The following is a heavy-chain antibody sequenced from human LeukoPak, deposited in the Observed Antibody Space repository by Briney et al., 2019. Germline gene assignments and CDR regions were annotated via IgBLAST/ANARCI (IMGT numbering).Heavy chain of an antibody. CDR3: AKRGSSETRWYPFDY. D-gene: IGHD2-15*01. Sequence: GGSLRLSCVASGFPFSSYWMTWVRQAPGKGLEWVSTISGGGDSTWNADSVKGRFTVSRDNSKNTLYLQMSSLRVEDTAVYYCAKRGSSETRWYPFDYWGQGTLVTVSS. CDR1: GFPFSSYW. J-gene: IGHJ4*02. CDR2: ISGGGDST. V-gene: IGHV3-23*01.